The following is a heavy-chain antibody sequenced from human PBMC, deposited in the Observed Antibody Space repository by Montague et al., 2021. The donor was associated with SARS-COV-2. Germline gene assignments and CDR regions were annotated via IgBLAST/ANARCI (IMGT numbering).Heavy chain of an antibody. CDR3: SRLGEGVVPAPILGVGRYYAYFYMDV. CDR2: INHSGSA. CDR1: GGSFSGYY. V-gene: IGHV4-34*01. J-gene: IGHJ6*03. D-gene: IGHD2-2*02. Sequence: SETLSLTCAVYGGSFSGYYWNWIRQPPGKGLEWIGEINHSGSAKYNPSLKRRVTISVDTSKNQFSLKLNSVTAADTAVYYCSRLGEGVVPAPILGVGRYYAYFYMDVGGKGATVTVSS.